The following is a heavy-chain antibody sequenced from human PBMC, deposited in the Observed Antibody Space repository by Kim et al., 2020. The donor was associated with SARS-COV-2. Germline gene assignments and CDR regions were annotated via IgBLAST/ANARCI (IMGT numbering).Heavy chain of an antibody. CDR3: AGGEAHTSMVTPTRISTTCYYHSGLDV. Sequence: SETLSLTCPVYGCSFSGYYWTWTLQPPGKTLECSGEIHHRGSTNYNPSLNSPVTISLDTSKNQFSLKLSSVTAADTAVYYCAGGEAHTSMVTPTRISTTCYYHSGLDVLGQ. CDR1: GCSFSGYY. V-gene: IGHV4-34*01. D-gene: IGHD5-18*01. CDR2: IHHRGST. J-gene: IGHJ6*02.